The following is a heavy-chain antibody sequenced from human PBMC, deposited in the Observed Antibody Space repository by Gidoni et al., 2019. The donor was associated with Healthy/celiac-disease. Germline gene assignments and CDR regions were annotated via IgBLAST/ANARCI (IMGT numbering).Heavy chain of an antibody. D-gene: IGHD1-26*01. CDR1: GGSISSYY. CDR3: AREVVVGATYQVDY. CDR2: IYYSGST. V-gene: IGHV4-59*01. J-gene: IGHJ4*02. Sequence: QVQLQESGPGLVKPSETLSLTCPVSGGSISSYYWSWLRQPPGKGLEWIGYIYYSGSTNYNPSLKSRVTISVDTSKNQFSLKLSSVTAADTAVYYCAREVVVGATYQVDYWGQGTLVTVSS.